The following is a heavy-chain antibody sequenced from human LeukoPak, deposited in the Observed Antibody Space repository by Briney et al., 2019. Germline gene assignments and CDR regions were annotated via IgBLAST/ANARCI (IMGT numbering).Heavy chain of an antibody. Sequence: GSLRLSCTASGFTFSNYWMSWVRQAPGKGPEWVANMKQDGSEIYYVDSVKGRFTISRDNAKNSVYLQMNSLRAEDTAVYYCARDGGEWELSNWGQGTLVTVSS. CDR1: GFTFSNYW. J-gene: IGHJ4*02. CDR3: ARDGGEWELSN. V-gene: IGHV3-7*01. D-gene: IGHD1-26*01. CDR2: MKQDGSEI.